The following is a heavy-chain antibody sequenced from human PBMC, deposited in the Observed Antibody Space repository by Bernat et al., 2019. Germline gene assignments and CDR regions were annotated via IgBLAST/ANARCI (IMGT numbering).Heavy chain of an antibody. CDR2: ISSSSSYT. V-gene: IGHV3-11*06. Sequence: QVQLVESGGGLVKPAGSLRLSCAASGFTFSDYYMSWIRQAPGQGLEWVSYISSSSSYTNYAAAVKGRFTIARDNAKNQLYLQMNSLRAEDTAVYYCARAQDYGDYAFDIWGQGTMVTVSS. J-gene: IGHJ3*02. CDR3: ARAQDYGDYAFDI. CDR1: GFTFSDYY. D-gene: IGHD4-17*01.